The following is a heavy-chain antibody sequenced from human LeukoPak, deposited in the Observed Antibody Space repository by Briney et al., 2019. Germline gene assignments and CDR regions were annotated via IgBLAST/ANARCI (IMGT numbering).Heavy chain of an antibody. Sequence: KASETLSLTCAVYGGSFSGYYWSWIRQPPGKGLEWIGEINHSGSTNYNPSLKSRVTISVDTSKNQFSLKLSSVTAADTAVYYCARGRHNWFDPWGQGTLVTVSS. D-gene: IGHD1-1*01. J-gene: IGHJ5*02. V-gene: IGHV4-34*01. CDR2: INHSGST. CDR1: GGSFSGYY. CDR3: ARGRHNWFDP.